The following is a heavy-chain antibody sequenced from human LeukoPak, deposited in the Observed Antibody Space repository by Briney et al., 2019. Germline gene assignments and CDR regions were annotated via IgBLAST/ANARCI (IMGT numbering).Heavy chain of an antibody. D-gene: IGHD5-24*01. CDR1: GGSISSYY. CDR2: MYYSGST. V-gene: IGHV4-59*01. Sequence: PSETLSLTCTVSGGSISSYYWSWIRQPPGKGLEWIGYMYYSGSTNYNPSLKRRVTISVDTSKNQFSLELTSVTAADTAVYYCARGDNYGLTYFFDYWGQGTLVTVSS. J-gene: IGHJ4*02. CDR3: ARGDNYGLTYFFDY.